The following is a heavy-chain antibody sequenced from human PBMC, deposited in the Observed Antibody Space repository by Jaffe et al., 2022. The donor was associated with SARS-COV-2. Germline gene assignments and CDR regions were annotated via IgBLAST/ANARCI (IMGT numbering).Heavy chain of an antibody. CDR3: AKYFYTSGTSRDTFFDY. D-gene: IGHD3-10*01. J-gene: IGHJ4*02. CDR2: ISSSGYST. V-gene: IGHV3-23*04. CDR1: GFTFSNYA. Sequence: EVQLVESGGGLVQPGGSLRLSCAASGFTFSNYAMSWVRQAPGKGLEWVSTISSSGYSTYYADSVKGRFTISRDNSKNTLYLQMNSLRAEGTAVYYCAKYFYTSGTSRDTFFDYWGQGTLVTVSS.